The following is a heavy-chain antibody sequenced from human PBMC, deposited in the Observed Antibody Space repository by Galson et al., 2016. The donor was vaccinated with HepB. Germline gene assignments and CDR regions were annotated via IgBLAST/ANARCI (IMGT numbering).Heavy chain of an antibody. CDR2: IWSDGGNK. CDR3: ARDASRYYFPLFYFDY. Sequence: SLRLSCAASGFAFRNYGMHWVRQAPGKGLEWVAVIWSDGGNKYYTDSVKGRFTISRDNSKNTVYLQMNGLRAEDTAVYSCARDASRYYFPLFYFDYWGQGTLVTVSS. CDR1: GFAFRNYG. D-gene: IGHD3-22*01. J-gene: IGHJ4*02. V-gene: IGHV3-33*01.